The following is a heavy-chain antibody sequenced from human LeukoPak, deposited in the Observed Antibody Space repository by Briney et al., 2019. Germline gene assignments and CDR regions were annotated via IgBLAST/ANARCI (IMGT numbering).Heavy chain of an antibody. D-gene: IGHD3-10*01. J-gene: IGHJ4*02. CDR3: ARQEVLYGSGSYPIDY. CDR1: GGSIGRYY. Sequence: PSETLSLTCTVSGGSIGRYYWSWIRQPPGKGLEWIGYIHYSGTTNYNPSLKSRATTSVDTSTTQFSLRLSSVTAADPAVYYCARQEVLYGSGSYPIDYWGQGTLVTVSS. V-gene: IGHV4-59*08. CDR2: IHYSGTT.